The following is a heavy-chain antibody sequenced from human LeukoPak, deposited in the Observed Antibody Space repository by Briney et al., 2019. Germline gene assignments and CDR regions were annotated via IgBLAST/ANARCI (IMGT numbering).Heavy chain of an antibody. J-gene: IGHJ4*02. V-gene: IGHV4-39*07. CDR2: IYYSGST. CDR1: GGSISSSSYY. CDR3: ARIRGGSYVAY. D-gene: IGHD1-26*01. Sequence: SETLSLTCTVSGGSISSSSYYWGWIRQPPGKGLEWIGSIYYSGSTYYNPSLKSRVTISVDTSKNQFSLKLSSVTAADTAVYYCARIRGGSYVAYWGQGTLVTVSS.